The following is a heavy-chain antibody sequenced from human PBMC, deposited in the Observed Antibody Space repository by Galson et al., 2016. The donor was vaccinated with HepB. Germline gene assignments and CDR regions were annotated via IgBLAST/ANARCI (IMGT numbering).Heavy chain of an antibody. CDR3: ARWPRGTIGSLDS. CDR1: GFSFSTTT. J-gene: IGHJ4*02. V-gene: IGHV3-48*03. Sequence: SLRLSCAVSGFSFSTTTMHWVRQAPGKGLKWISLISDDGHTKYYADSVRGRFSIARDNSKNTLYLQMNSLRAEDTAVYYCARWPRGTIGSLDSWGQGTLVTVSS. CDR2: ISDDGHTK. D-gene: IGHD1-14*01.